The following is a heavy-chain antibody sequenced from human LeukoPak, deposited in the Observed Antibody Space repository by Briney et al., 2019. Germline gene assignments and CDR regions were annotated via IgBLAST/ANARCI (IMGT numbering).Heavy chain of an antibody. J-gene: IGHJ4*02. V-gene: IGHV3-23*01. CDR1: GFNFNDAW. Sequence: SGGSLRLSCAASGFNFNDAWMSWVRQAPGKGLEWVSTISDTGGSTYYADSVKGRFTISRDNSKNTLYLQMNSTRAEDTAVYYCAKDRGHSSGWYTEYWGQGTLVTVSS. CDR2: ISDTGGST. D-gene: IGHD6-19*01. CDR3: AKDRGHSSGWYTEY.